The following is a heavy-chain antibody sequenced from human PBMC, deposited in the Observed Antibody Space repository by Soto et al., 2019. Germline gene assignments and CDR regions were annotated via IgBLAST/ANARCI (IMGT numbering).Heavy chain of an antibody. CDR2: IIPIFGTA. CDR3: ARDRGSSGWYGGGRYRMDV. J-gene: IGHJ6*02. V-gene: IGHV1-69*13. Sequence: SVKVSCKASGGTFSSYAISWVRQAPGQGLEWMGGIIPIFGTANYAQKFQGRVTITADESTSTAYMELSSLRSEDTAVYYCARDRGSSGWYGGGRYRMDVWGQGTTVTVSS. D-gene: IGHD6-19*01. CDR1: GGTFSSYA.